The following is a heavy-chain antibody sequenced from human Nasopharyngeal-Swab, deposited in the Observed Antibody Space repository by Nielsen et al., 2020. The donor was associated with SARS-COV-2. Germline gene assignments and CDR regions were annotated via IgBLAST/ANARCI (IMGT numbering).Heavy chain of an antibody. Sequence: GESLKISCAASGFTFSSYAMHWVRQAPGQGLEWMGRINPNSGGTNYAQKFQGRVTMTRDTSISTAYMELSRLRSDDTAVYYCARSVAGTTHYYYYYGMDVWGQGTTVTVSS. CDR1: GFTFSSYA. V-gene: IGHV1-2*06. J-gene: IGHJ6*02. D-gene: IGHD6-19*01. CDR2: INPNSGGT. CDR3: ARSVAGTTHYYYYYGMDV.